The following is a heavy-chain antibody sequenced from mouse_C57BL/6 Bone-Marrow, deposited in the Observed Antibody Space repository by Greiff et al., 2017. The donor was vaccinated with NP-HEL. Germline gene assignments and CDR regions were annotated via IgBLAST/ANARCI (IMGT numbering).Heavy chain of an antibody. V-gene: IGHV8-8*01. J-gene: IGHJ1*03. CDR2: IWWDDDK. CDR1: GFSLSTFGMG. CDR3: ARIGFITTVVEGYFDV. D-gene: IGHD1-1*01. Sequence: QVTLKVSGPGILQPSQTLSLTCSFSGFSLSTFGMGVGWIRQPSGKGLEWLAHIWWDDDKYYNPVLKSRLSISKDTSKNQVFLKIATVDTADTATYYCARIGFITTVVEGYFDVWGTGTTVTVSS.